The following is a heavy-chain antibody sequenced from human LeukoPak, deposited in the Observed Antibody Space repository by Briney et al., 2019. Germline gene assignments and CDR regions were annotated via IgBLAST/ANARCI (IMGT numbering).Heavy chain of an antibody. CDR2: IYYTGST. CDR1: GDSVNSGSYY. V-gene: IGHV4-61*01. J-gene: IGHJ4*02. D-gene: IGHD3-10*01. Sequence: NSSETPSLTCTVSGDSVNSGSYYWSWIRQPPGKGLEWIGNIYYTGSTNYTPSLRSRVTISLDTSKNQFSLKLSSVTAADTAVYYCASGDFDNWGQGTLVTVSS. CDR3: ASGDFDN.